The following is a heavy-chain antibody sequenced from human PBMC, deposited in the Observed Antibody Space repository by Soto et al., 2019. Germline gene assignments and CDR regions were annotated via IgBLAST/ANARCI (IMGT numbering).Heavy chain of an antibody. D-gene: IGHD2-15*01. Sequence: SETLSLTCTVSGGSISNYYWSWIRQPPGKGLEWIGYIYYSGSINYNPSLKSRVTISVETSKNQFSLKLNSVTAADTAVYYCARDFRYCSGGNCYSVDAFDIWGQGTMVTVSS. CDR1: GGSISNYY. CDR3: ARDFRYCSGGNCYSVDAFDI. J-gene: IGHJ3*02. CDR2: IYYSGSI. V-gene: IGHV4-59*01.